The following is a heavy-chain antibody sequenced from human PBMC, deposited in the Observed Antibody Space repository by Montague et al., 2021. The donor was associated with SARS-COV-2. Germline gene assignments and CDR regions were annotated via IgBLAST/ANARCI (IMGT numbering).Heavy chain of an antibody. CDR1: GDSISSYY. V-gene: IGHV4-59*01. J-gene: IGHJ4*02. D-gene: IGHD1-1*01. CDR3: ARAQNTCFIANCVNYFEV. Sequence: SETLSLTCEVSGDSISSYYWSWIRQSPGKGLERIGYVHYTGSTEYNPSLKTRVTLSLDTPRNHFSLKSRSVTAADTAVYYCARAQNTCFIANCVNYFEVWGLGALVTVSS. CDR2: VHYTGST.